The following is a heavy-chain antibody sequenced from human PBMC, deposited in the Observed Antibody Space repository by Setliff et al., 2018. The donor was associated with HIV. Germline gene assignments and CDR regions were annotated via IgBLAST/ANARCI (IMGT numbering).Heavy chain of an antibody. CDR1: GGSFSGYY. V-gene: IGHV4-34*01. D-gene: IGHD5-12*01. J-gene: IGHJ4*02. CDR3: AREALDGYNDY. Sequence: PSETLSLTCAVYGGSFSGYYWSWIRQPPGKGLEWIGEINHSGSTNYNPSLKSRVTISVDTSKNQFSLKLGSVTAADTAVYYCAREALDGYNDYWGQGTLVTVSS. CDR2: INHSGST.